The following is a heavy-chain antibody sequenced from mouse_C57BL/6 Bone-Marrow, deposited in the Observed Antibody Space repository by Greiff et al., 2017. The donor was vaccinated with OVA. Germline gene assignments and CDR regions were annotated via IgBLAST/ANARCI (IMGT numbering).Heavy chain of an antibody. CDR3: ARSKFITTVDY. CDR1: GYTFTSYG. D-gene: IGHD1-1*01. V-gene: IGHV1-81*01. CDR2: IYPRSGNT. J-gene: IGHJ2*01. Sequence: VKLVESGAELARPGASVKLSCKASGYTFTSYGISWVKQRTGQGLEWIGEIYPRSGNTYYNEKFKGKATLTADKSSSTAYMELRSLTSEDSAVYFCARSKFITTVDYWGQGTTLTVSS.